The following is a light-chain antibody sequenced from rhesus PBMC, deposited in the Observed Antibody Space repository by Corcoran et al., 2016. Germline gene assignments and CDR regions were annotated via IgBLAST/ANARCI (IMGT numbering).Light chain of an antibody. CDR1: QGISSY. CDR2: KAS. J-gene: IGKJ1*01. Sequence: DIQMTQSPSSLSASVGDTVTITCRASQGISSYLAWYQQKQGKAPKLLIYKASTLQSGVPSRFRGCGSGTEFTLTISSLQPEDFATYYCQQHNSYPWTFGQGTKVEIK. V-gene: IGKV1-25*01. CDR3: QQHNSYPWT.